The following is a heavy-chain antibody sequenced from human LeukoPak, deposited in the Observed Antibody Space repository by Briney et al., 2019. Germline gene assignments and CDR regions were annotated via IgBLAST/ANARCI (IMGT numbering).Heavy chain of an antibody. D-gene: IGHD1-26*01. CDR3: ARHQYGGSYWEPLDI. CDR1: GGSISSTIYY. Sequence: SETLALTCTVSGGSISSTIYYWGWIRQPPGKGLEWIGSIYYSGSTYYNPSLKSRVTISVDTTKNQFSMKLSSVTAADTAVYYCARHQYGGSYWEPLDIWGQGTLVTVSS. CDR2: IYYSGST. J-gene: IGHJ3*02. V-gene: IGHV4-39*01.